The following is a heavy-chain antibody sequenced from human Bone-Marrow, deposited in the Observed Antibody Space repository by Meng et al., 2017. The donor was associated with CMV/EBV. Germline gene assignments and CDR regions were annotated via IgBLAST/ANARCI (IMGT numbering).Heavy chain of an antibody. D-gene: IGHD4/OR15-4a*01. CDR2: LDDQRGT. J-gene: IGHJ1*01. V-gene: IGHV3-74*01. Sequence: GGSLRLSCAASGFSVSSYWMHWVRQVPGKGPVWVARLDDQRGTKYADFVEGRLTISRDDLKNTLYLQLNSLRGEDTAVYYCARSTSAKTDYWTWGQGTLVTVSS. CDR1: GFSVSSYW. CDR3: ARSTSAKTDYWT.